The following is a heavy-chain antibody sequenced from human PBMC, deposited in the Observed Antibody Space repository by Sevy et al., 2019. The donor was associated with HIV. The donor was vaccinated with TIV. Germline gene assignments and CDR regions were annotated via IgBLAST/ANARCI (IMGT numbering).Heavy chain of an antibody. Sequence: GGSLRLSCAASGFIFSSYWMSWVRQTPGKGLEWVANIKQDGSEKNYVDSVKGRFTISRDNAKNSLYLQMNSLRVEDTAVFYCVTAGGAWGQGALVTVSS. V-gene: IGHV3-7*01. CDR1: GFIFSSYW. D-gene: IGHD3-16*01. J-gene: IGHJ5*02. CDR3: VTAGGA. CDR2: IKQDGSEK.